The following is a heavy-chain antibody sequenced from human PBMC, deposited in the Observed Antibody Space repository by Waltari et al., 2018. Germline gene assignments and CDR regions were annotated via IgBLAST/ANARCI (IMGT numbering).Heavy chain of an antibody. J-gene: IGHJ5*01. CDR2: IGAGGANT. CDR3: AKGLTGSGTYYDS. CDR1: GFSFSNYA. V-gene: IGHV3-23*01. D-gene: IGHD1-26*01. Sequence: EVQLLNFGGGLVQPGGSLRLSCAASGFSFSNYAMNWVRQAPGKVLQWVSGIGAGGANTYYADSVKGRFTISTDNSKNTVYLQMNSLRAEDTAVYYCAKGLTGSGTYYDSWGQGTLVTVSS.